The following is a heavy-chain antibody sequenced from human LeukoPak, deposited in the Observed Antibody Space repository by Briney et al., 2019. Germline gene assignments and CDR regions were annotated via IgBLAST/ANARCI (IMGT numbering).Heavy chain of an antibody. V-gene: IGHV3-23*01. Sequence: GSLRLSCAASGFTFSSYAMSWVRQAPGKGLEWVSAISGSGGSTYYADSVKGRFTISRDNSQNTLYLQMNSLRAEDTAVYYCAKDRYYDILTGALHYFDYWGQGTLVTVSS. D-gene: IGHD3-9*01. J-gene: IGHJ4*02. CDR1: GFTFSSYA. CDR2: ISGSGGST. CDR3: AKDRYYDILTGALHYFDY.